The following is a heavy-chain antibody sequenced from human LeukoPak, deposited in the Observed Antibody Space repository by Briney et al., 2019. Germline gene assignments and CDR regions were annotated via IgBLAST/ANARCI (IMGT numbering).Heavy chain of an antibody. CDR3: ARDRGYGDSIDY. Sequence: PSQTLSLTCTVSGGSISSGSYYWSWIRQPAGKGLEWIGRIYTSGGTNYNPSLKSRVTISVDTSKNQFSLKLSSVTAADTAVYYCARDRGYGDSIDYWGQGTLVTVSS. CDR1: GGSISSGSYY. CDR2: IYTSGGT. V-gene: IGHV4-61*02. D-gene: IGHD4-17*01. J-gene: IGHJ4*02.